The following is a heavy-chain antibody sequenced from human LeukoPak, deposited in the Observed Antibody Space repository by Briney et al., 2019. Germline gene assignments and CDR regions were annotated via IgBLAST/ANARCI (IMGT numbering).Heavy chain of an antibody. V-gene: IGHV3-21*01. CDR3: ARDGGPYGSGVSGYYYYYMDV. J-gene: IGHJ6*03. CDR1: GFTFSSYS. CDR2: ISSSSSYI. Sequence: GGSLRLSCAASGFTFSSYSMNWVRQAPGKGLEWVSSISSSSSYIYCADSVKGRFTIFRDNAKNSLYLQMNSLRAEDTAVYYCARDGGPYGSGVSGYYYYYMDVWGKGTTVTISS. D-gene: IGHD3-10*01.